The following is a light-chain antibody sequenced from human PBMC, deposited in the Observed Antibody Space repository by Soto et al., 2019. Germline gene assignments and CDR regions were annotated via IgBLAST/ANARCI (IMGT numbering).Light chain of an antibody. Sequence: EIVLTHSPATLSLSPGEIATLSCRSSQRVSTYLAWYQQKPGQAPRLLIYDASNRASGIPARFSGSGSGTDFTLTISNLEPEDLAVYYCQQRSNWPPSITFGQGTRLEI. CDR2: DAS. J-gene: IGKJ5*01. CDR1: QRVSTY. CDR3: QQRSNWPPSIT. V-gene: IGKV3-11*01.